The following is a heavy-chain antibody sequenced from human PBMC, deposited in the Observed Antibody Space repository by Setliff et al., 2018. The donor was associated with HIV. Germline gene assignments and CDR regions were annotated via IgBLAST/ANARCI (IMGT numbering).Heavy chain of an antibody. CDR3: ARHHPYSYYFDY. CDR2: INHSGST. J-gene: IGHJ4*02. CDR1: GGSFSGYY. V-gene: IGHV4-34*01. Sequence: SETLSLTCAVYGGSFSGYYWSWIRQPPGKGLEWIGEINHSGSTNYNPSLKSRVTISVDTSKNQFSLKLSSVTAADTAVYYCARHHPYSYYFDYWGQGALVTVSS. D-gene: IGHD5-18*01.